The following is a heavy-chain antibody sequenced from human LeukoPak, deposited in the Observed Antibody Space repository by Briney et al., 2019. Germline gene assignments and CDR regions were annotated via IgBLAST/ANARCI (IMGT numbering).Heavy chain of an antibody. CDR2: ISAYNGNT. Sequence: ASVKVSCKASGYTFTGYYMHWVRQAPGQGLEWMGWISAYNGNTNYAQKLQGRVTMTTDTSTSTAYMELRSLRSDDTAVYYCARGDYDFWSGYLGAFDIWGQGTMVTVSS. D-gene: IGHD3-3*01. V-gene: IGHV1-18*04. J-gene: IGHJ3*02. CDR1: GYTFTGYY. CDR3: ARGDYDFWSGYLGAFDI.